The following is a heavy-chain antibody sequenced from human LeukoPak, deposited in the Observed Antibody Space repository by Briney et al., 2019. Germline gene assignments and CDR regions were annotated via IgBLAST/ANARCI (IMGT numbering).Heavy chain of an antibody. D-gene: IGHD3-9*01. Sequence: GGSLRLSCVVSGFTFSRYSMTWVRQAPGKGLEWVSSIRSNSKYIYYADSVKGRFTFSRDNAKNSLYLQMNSLRTEDTALYYCAKDTRDILTGYYNTAFDYWGQGTLVTVSS. J-gene: IGHJ4*02. CDR3: AKDTRDILTGYYNTAFDY. CDR2: IRSNSKYI. CDR1: GFTFSRYS. V-gene: IGHV3-21*04.